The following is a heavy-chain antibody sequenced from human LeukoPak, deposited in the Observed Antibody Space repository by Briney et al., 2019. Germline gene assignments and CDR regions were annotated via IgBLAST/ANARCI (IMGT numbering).Heavy chain of an antibody. J-gene: IGHJ3*02. Sequence: GGSLRLSCVASGFTLSNYWMIWVRQAPGKGLEWVSFISSSSTYIYYADSMKGRFTISRDNAKNSLFLQMNSLRGEDTAVYYCARIPYSSSLTDAFDIWGQGTMVTVYS. V-gene: IGHV3-21*01. CDR3: ARIPYSSSLTDAFDI. D-gene: IGHD6-6*01. CDR1: GFTLSNYW. CDR2: ISSSSTYI.